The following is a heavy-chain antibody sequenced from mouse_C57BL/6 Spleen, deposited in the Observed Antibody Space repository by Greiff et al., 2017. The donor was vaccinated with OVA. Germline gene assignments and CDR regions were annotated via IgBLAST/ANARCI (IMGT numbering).Heavy chain of an antibody. D-gene: IGHD4-1*01. J-gene: IGHJ4*01. CDR1: GYAFSSSW. CDR3: ARYWDDAMDY. Sequence: VQRVESGPELVKPGASVKISCKASGYAFSSSWMNWVKQRPGKGLEWIGRIYPGDGDTNYNGKFKGKATLTADKSSSTAYMQLSSLTSEDSAVYFCARYWDDAMDYWGQGTSVTVSS. CDR2: IYPGDGDT. V-gene: IGHV1-82*01.